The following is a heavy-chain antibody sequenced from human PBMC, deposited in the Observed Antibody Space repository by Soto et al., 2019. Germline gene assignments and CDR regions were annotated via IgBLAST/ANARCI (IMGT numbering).Heavy chain of an antibody. V-gene: IGHV4-59*08. D-gene: IGHD3-22*01. CDR2: IYYSGST. J-gene: IGHJ5*02. CDR3: ARQGDESYYYDSSGPRTVGWFDP. CDR1: GGSISSYY. Sequence: SETLSLTCTVSGGSISSYYWSWIRQPPGKGLEWIGYIYYSGSTNYNPSLKSRVTISVDTSKNQFSLKLSSVTAADTAVYYCARQGDESYYYDSSGPRTVGWFDPWGQGTLVTVSS.